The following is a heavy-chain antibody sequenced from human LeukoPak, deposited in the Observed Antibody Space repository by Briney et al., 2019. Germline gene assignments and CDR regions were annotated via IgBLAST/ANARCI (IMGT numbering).Heavy chain of an antibody. J-gene: IGHJ4*02. Sequence: SVPVSCKDSGGTFSSYAISWVRQAPGQGLEWMGGIFPIFGTANYAQRFQGRVTITADESTSTAYMELSSLRPEDTAVYYCARGPYYYDSSGYYGPPHFDYWGQGTLVTVSS. D-gene: IGHD3-22*01. CDR1: GGTFSSYA. CDR3: ARGPYYYDSSGYYGPPHFDY. V-gene: IGHV1-69*01. CDR2: IFPIFGTA.